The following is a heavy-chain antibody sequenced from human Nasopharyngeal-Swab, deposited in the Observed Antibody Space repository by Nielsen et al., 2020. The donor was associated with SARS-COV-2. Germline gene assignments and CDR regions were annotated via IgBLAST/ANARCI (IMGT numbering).Heavy chain of an antibody. J-gene: IGHJ4*02. V-gene: IGHV5-51*01. CDR2: IYPGDSDT. CDR1: GYSFTSYW. CDR3: ARSSYGDYFDY. Sequence: GGSLRLSCKGSGYSFTSYWIGWVRQMPGKGLEWMGIIYPGDSDTRYNPSFQGQVTISADKSISTAYLQWSSLKASDTAMYYCARSSYGDYFDYWGQGTLVTVSS. D-gene: IGHD4-17*01.